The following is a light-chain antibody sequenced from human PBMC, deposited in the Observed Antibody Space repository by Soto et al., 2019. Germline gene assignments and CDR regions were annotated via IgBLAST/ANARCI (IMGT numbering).Light chain of an antibody. V-gene: IGKV3-20*01. CDR2: GAS. CDR1: QSVSSNH. CDR3: QHYDNSPPSVT. J-gene: IGKJ3*01. Sequence: EIVLTQSPGTLSLSPRETATLSCRASQSVSSNHLAWYQQKPGQAPRLLIYGASRRATGIPDRFSGSGSGTDFTLTISSLEPEDFALYYCQHYDNSPPSVTFGPGTKVDIK.